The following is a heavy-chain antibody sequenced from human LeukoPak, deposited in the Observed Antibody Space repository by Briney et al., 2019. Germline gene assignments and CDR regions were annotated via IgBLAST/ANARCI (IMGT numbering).Heavy chain of an antibody. CDR3: ARDRLAATGNYYYYGMDV. J-gene: IGHJ6*02. CDR1: GGSLSSYY. V-gene: IGHV4-59*01. Sequence: PSETLSLTCTVSGGSLSSYYWSWIRQPPGKGLEWIGNIYYSGSTNYNPSLKSRVTISVDTSKNQFSLKLSSVTTADTAVYYCARDRLAATGNYYYYGMDVWGQGTTVTVSS. CDR2: IYYSGST. D-gene: IGHD6-13*01.